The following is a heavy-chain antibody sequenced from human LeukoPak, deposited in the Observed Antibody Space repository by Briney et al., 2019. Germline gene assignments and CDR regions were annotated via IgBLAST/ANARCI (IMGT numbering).Heavy chain of an antibody. CDR1: GFTFSSYS. CDR3: ARDSASGSYRHAFDI. CDR2: ISRSSSTI. D-gene: IGHD1-26*01. J-gene: IGHJ3*02. V-gene: IGHV3-48*02. Sequence: LSGGSLRLSCAASGFTFSSYSMNWVRQAPGKGLEWVSYISRSSSTISYADSVKGRFTISRDNAKSSLYLQMNSLRDEDTAVYYCARDSASGSYRHAFDIWGQGTMVTVSS.